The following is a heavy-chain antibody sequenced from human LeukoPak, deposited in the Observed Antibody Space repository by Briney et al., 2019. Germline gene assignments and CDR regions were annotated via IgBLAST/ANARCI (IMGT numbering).Heavy chain of an antibody. CDR3: AKAVVVGIAAAGTPSFLDY. V-gene: IGHV3-30*18. CDR1: GFTFSSYG. J-gene: IGHJ4*02. D-gene: IGHD6-13*01. Sequence: GGSLRLSCAASGFTFSSYGMHWARQAPGKGLEWVAVISYDGSNKYYADSVKGRFTISRDNSKNTLYLQMNSLRAEDTAVYYCAKAVVVGIAAAGTPSFLDYWGQGTLVTVSS. CDR2: ISYDGSNK.